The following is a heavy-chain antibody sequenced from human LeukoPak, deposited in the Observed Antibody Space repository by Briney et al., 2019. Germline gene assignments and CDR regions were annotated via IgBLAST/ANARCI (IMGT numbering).Heavy chain of an antibody. CDR2: IKPDGSQK. CDR3: AIAYYGSGSYDYYGMDV. Sequence: GGSLRLSCAASGFTFNTYWMSWVRQAPGKGLEWVANIKPDGSQKYYADSVRGRFTISRDNAKNSLYLQMNSLRAEDTAVYYCAIAYYGSGSYDYYGMDVWGQGTTVTVSS. D-gene: IGHD3-10*01. J-gene: IGHJ6*02. V-gene: IGHV3-7*01. CDR1: GFTFNTYW.